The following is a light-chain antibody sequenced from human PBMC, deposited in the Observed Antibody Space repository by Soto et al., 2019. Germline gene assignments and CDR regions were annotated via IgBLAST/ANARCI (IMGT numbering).Light chain of an antibody. Sequence: EIVLTQSPGTLSLSPGERATLSCRASQSVSSNYLDWYQQKPGQAPRLLMYGASSRATGIPDRFSGSGSGTDFTLTISRLEPEDFAVYYCQQYDTSPPVYTFGQGTKLEIK. J-gene: IGKJ2*01. V-gene: IGKV3-20*01. CDR2: GAS. CDR1: QSVSSNY. CDR3: QQYDTSPPVYT.